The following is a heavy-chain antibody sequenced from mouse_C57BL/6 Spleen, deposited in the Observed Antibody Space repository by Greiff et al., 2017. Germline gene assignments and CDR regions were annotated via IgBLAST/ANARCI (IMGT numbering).Heavy chain of an antibody. CDR3: ARDCYSRGYFDY. CDR2: IYPGSGST. CDR1: GYTFTSYW. J-gene: IGHJ2*01. V-gene: IGHV1-55*01. D-gene: IGHD2-3*01. Sequence: VQLQQPGAELVKPGASVKMSCKASGYTFTSYWITWVKQRPGQGLEWIGDIYPGSGSTNYNEKFKSKATLTVDTSSSTAYMQLSSLTSEDSAVYYCARDCYSRGYFDYWGQGTTLTVSS.